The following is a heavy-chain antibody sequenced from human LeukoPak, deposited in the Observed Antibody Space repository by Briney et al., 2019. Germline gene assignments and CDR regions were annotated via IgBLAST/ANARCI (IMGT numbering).Heavy chain of an antibody. CDR1: GGSISTYC. CDR3: TRGEGYYGSGNFLVW. Sequence: PSETLSLTCSVSGGSISTYCWNWIRQPPGKGLEWIGYIHYSGNTNYNPSLKSRVTISVDTSKNQFSLKLSSVTAADTAVYYCTRGEGYYGSGNFLVWWGQGTLVTVSP. V-gene: IGHV4-59*01. D-gene: IGHD3-10*01. CDR2: IHYSGNT. J-gene: IGHJ4*02.